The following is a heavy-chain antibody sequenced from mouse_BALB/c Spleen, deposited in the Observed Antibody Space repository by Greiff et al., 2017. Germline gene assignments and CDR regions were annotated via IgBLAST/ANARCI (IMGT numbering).Heavy chain of an antibody. CDR2: ISYSGST. D-gene: IGHD1-1*01. CDR3: ASQIYYYGSSSLYYAMDY. V-gene: IGHV3-2*02. CDR1: GYSITSDYA. J-gene: IGHJ4*01. Sequence: VQLQQSGPGLVKPSQSLSLTCTVTGYSITSDYAWNWIRQFPGNKLEWMGYISYSGSTSYNPSLKSRISITRDTSKNQFFLQLNSVTTEDTATYYCASQIYYYGSSSLYYAMDYWGQGTSVTVSS.